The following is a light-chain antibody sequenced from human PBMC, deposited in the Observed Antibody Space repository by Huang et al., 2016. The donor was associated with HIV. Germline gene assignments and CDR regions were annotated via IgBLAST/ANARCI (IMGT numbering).Light chain of an antibody. CDR3: QQYNNGLAGT. V-gene: IGKV3-15*01. J-gene: IGKJ3*01. CDR1: QRVSSN. Sequence: EIVMTQSPATLSVSPGERATLSCRASQRVSSNLAWYQQKPGQAPRLLIYDASTRATGIPARFSGSGSGTEFTLTISSLQSEDFALYYCQQYNNGLAGTFGPGTKVDIK. CDR2: DAS.